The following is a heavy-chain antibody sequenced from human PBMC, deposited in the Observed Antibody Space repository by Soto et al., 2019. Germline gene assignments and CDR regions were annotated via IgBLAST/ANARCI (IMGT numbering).Heavy chain of an antibody. CDR3: ARYYYDRLAGYLQP. V-gene: IGHV3-23*01. CDR2: INKSGGTT. CDR1: GFTFSSYA. J-gene: IGHJ1*01. D-gene: IGHD3-22*01. Sequence: GGSLRLSCAASGFTFSSYAMSWVRQAPGKGLEWVSDINKSGGTTHYADSVEGRFTISRDNSNNTLYLQMKSLTAEDTAFYYSARYYYDRLAGYLQPWGRGTLVTVYS.